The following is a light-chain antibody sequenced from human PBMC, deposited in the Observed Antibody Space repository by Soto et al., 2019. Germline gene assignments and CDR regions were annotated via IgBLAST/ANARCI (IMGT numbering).Light chain of an antibody. CDR3: TSYTSSSTLI. CDR2: DVT. V-gene: IGLV2-14*03. J-gene: IGLJ2*01. Sequence: QSALTRPASVSGSPGQSITISCTGSSSDVGGYNYVSWYQHHPGKAPKFMIYDVTNRPSGISNRCSGSKSGNTASLTISGLQAEDEADYYCTSYTSSSTLIFGGGTKVTVL. CDR1: SSDVGGYNY.